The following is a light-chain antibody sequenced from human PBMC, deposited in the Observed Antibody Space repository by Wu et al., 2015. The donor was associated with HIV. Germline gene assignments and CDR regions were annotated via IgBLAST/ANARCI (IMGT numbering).Light chain of an antibody. Sequence: EIVLTQSPAALSISPGERASLSCRASRSVSSAVAWYQQKPGQAPRLLIFDASTRATGIPARFTGGGSVRDYILTISSLEPEDSAVYYCQXHADWPLTFGQG. V-gene: IGKV3-11*02. CDR1: RSVSSA. CDR2: DAS. CDR3: QXHADWPLT. J-gene: IGKJ1*01.